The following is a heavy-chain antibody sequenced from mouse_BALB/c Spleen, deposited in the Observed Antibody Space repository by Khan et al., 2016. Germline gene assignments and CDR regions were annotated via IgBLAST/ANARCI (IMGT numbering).Heavy chain of an antibody. J-gene: IGHJ4*01. Sequence: EVQLQESGSSLVKPSQALSLTCSVSGDSITSGYWNWIRKFPGIKLEYMGYITYSGSTYYNPSLKSRISITRNTSKNQYFLQLISVTTEDTATYYGARYAGSSYVGGMDYWGQGTSVTVSS. D-gene: IGHD1-1*01. CDR1: GDSITSGY. CDR3: ARYAGSSYVGGMDY. V-gene: IGHV3-8*02. CDR2: ITYSGST.